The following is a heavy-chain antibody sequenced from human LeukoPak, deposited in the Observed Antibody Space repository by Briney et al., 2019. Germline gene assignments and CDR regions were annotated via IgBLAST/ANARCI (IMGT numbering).Heavy chain of an antibody. CDR2: FDPYDGET. V-gene: IGHV1-24*01. CDR1: GYTLTELS. D-gene: IGHD4-11*01. CDR3: ATATTDNYYDYYMDV. Sequence: GASVKASCKVSGYTLTELSMHWVRQAPGKGLEWMGCFDPYDGETIYAQKVQGRVTMTEDTSTDTAYMELSSLRSEDTAVYYCATATTDNYYDYYMDVWGKGTTVTVSS. J-gene: IGHJ6*03.